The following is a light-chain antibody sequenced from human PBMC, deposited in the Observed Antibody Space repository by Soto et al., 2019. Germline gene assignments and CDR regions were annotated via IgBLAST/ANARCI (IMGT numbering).Light chain of an antibody. CDR3: RSFTSRFTFV. J-gene: IGLJ1*01. V-gene: IGLV2-14*01. CDR1: LSDVGAYNY. CDR2: EVT. Sequence: QSLLTQPAYVSGSPGQSIAISCTGTLSDVGAYNYVSWYQQHPGKAPKLMISEVTNRPSGVSDRFSGSKSGNTASLTISGLQAEDEADYYCRSFTSRFTFVFGTGTKVTVL.